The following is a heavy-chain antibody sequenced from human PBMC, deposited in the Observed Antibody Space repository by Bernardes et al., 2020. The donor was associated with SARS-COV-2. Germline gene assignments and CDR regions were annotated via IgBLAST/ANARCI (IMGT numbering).Heavy chain of an antibody. D-gene: IGHD2-15*01. J-gene: IGHJ4*02. CDR3: ASWTGYCSGGSCFPLDY. CDR2: INPNSGGT. V-gene: IGHV1-2*02. CDR1: GYTFTGYY. Sequence: ASVKVSCKASGYTFTGYYMHWVRQAPGQGLEWMGWINPNSGGTNYAQKFQGRVTMTRDTSISTAYMELSRLRSDDTAVYYCASWTGYCSGGSCFPLDYWGQGTLVTVSS.